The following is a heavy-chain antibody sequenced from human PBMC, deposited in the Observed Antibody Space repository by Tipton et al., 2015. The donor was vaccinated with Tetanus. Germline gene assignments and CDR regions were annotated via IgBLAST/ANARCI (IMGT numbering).Heavy chain of an antibody. D-gene: IGHD6-13*01. CDR3: ARGNRGSSWYL. V-gene: IGHV1-8*01. CDR1: GYAFASYD. Sequence: QLVQSGAEVKKPGASVKVSCKAYGYAFASYDLNWVRQASGQGLEWLGYMNPKTGPAGYAQKFQGRVTMTSDISSSTAYMELRNLRSDDTAVYCCARGNRGSSWYLWGQGTLLTVSS. J-gene: IGHJ4*02. CDR2: MNPKTGPA.